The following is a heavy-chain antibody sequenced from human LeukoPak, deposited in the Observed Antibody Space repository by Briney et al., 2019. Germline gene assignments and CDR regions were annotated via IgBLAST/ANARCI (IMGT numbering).Heavy chain of an antibody. D-gene: IGHD2-2*01. J-gene: IGHJ4*02. CDR2: ISGSGGST. Sequence: GRSLILSCAASGLTFRSYAICGVGEALEKGLEWVSAISGSGGSTYCADSVKGRFTISRDNSKNTLYLQMNSLRAEDTAVYYCAKDGQYQLPGHLFDYWGQGTLVTVSS. CDR3: AKDGQYQLPGHLFDY. V-gene: IGHV3-23*01. CDR1: GLTFRSYA.